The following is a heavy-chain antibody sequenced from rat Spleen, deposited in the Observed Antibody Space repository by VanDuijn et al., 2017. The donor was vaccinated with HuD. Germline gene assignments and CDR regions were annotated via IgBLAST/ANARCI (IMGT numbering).Heavy chain of an antibody. CDR1: DYSITSSYR. V-gene: IGHV3-3*01. D-gene: IGHD1-1*01. J-gene: IGHJ2*01. Sequence: EVQLQESGPGLVKPSQSLSLTCSVTDYSITSSYRWTWIRKFPGNKLEWMAYINSAGSTVYNQSLTSRISITRDTSRNQFFLHLNSVTTEDTATYYCARARYSGGRLDYWGQGVMVTVSS. CDR3: ARARYSGGRLDY. CDR2: INSAGST.